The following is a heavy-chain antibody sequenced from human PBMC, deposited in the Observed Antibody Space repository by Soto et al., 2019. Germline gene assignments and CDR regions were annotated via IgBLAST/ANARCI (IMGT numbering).Heavy chain of an antibody. V-gene: IGHV2-5*02. D-gene: IGHD3-3*01. CDR1: GFSLSTSGVG. CDR3: PQRVVSVGFLEWLRRGWSDF. J-gene: IGHJ5*01. Sequence: QITLKESGPPLVKPTQTLTLTCTFSGFSLSTSGVGVGWIRQPPGKALEWLALIYWDDDKRYSPSLKSSHPSTNDTSKNQVVLTMSNMDPADTATYYCPQRVVSVGFLEWLRRGWSDFWGQGTLVTVSS. CDR2: IYWDDDK.